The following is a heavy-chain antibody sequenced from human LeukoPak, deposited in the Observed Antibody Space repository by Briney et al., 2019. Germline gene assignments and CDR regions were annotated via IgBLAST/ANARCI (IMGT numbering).Heavy chain of an antibody. J-gene: IGHJ4*02. D-gene: IGHD4-17*01. CDR2: IKSDGTYR. V-gene: IGHV3-74*01. Sequence: PGGSLRLSCAASGFTFSSHWMHWVRQAPGKGLECVARIKSDGTYRDYGDSVRGRFTISRDNAKDTLYLQMNSLRAEDTAVYYCVRDDRSYGVDYWGQGTPVTVSS. CDR3: VRDDRSYGVDY. CDR1: GFTFSSHW.